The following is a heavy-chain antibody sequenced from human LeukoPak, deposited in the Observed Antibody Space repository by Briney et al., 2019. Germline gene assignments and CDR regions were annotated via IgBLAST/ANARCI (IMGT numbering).Heavy chain of an antibody. V-gene: IGHV3-15*01. CDR2: IKSKTDGGTT. CDR3: TTAYYDILTGYYEG. CDR1: GFTFSNAW. J-gene: IGHJ4*02. D-gene: IGHD3-9*01. Sequence: GGSLRLSCAASGFTFSNAWMSWVRQAPGKGLEWVGRIKSKTDGGTTDYAAPVKGRFTISRDDSKNTLYLQMNSLKTEDTAVYYCTTAYYDILTGYYEGWGQETLVTVSS.